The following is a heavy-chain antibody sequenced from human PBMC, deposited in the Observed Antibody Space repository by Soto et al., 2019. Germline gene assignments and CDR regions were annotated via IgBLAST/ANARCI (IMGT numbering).Heavy chain of an antibody. V-gene: IGHV3-53*02. D-gene: IGHD3-22*01. Sequence: EVQLVETGGGLIQPGGSLRLSCAASGFTVSSNYMSWVRQAPGEGLEWVSVIYSGGSTYYADSVKGRFTISRDNSKNTLYLQMNSLRAEDTAVYYCAREGGNSYDTAFDIWGQGTMVTVSS. CDR2: IYSGGST. J-gene: IGHJ3*02. CDR3: AREGGNSYDTAFDI. CDR1: GFTVSSNY.